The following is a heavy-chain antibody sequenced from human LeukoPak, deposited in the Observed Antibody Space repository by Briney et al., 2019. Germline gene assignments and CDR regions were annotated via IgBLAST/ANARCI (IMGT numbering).Heavy chain of an antibody. Sequence: SETLSLTCTVSGGSISSYYWSWIRQPPGKGLEWIGYIYYSGSTNYNPSLKSRVTISVDTSKNQFSLKLSSVTAADTAVYYCARHLTGDAFDTWGQGTMVTVSS. CDR1: GGSISSYY. V-gene: IGHV4-59*08. CDR2: IYYSGST. J-gene: IGHJ3*02. D-gene: IGHD3-9*01. CDR3: ARHLTGDAFDT.